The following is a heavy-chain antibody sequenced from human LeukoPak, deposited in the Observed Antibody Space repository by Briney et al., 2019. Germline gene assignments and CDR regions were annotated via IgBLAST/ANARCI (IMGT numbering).Heavy chain of an antibody. CDR3: ASLGATIDY. Sequence: PSETLSLTCTVSGGSIGNYCWNWIRQPAGKGLEWIGRIQISGAVDYNPSLKSRVTMSLDTSNNQVSLRLNSVTAADTAVYYCASLGATIDYWGPGTLVTVSS. CDR2: IQISGAV. J-gene: IGHJ4*02. D-gene: IGHD4/OR15-4a*01. V-gene: IGHV4-4*07. CDR1: GGSIGNYC.